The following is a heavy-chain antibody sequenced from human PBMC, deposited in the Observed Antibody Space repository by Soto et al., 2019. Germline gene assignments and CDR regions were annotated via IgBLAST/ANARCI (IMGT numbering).Heavy chain of an antibody. Sequence: SQTLSLTCVISGDSVSSNSAAWNWIRLSPSRGLEWLARTYYRSRWYNDYAVSVRSRITVNPDTSKNQFSLQLTSVTPEDTAVYYCAGTTSHEWYYMDVWGKGTTVTVSS. CDR2: TYYRSRWYN. CDR3: AGTTSHEWYYMDV. D-gene: IGHD1-7*01. CDR1: GDSVSSNSAA. J-gene: IGHJ6*03. V-gene: IGHV6-1*01.